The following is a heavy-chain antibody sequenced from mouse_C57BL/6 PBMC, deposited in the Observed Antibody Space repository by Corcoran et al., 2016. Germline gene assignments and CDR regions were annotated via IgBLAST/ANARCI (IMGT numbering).Heavy chain of an antibody. CDR2: INTYSGVP. J-gene: IGHJ2*01. D-gene: IGHD1-1*01. CDR1: GYTFTTYG. Sequence: QIQLVQSGPELKKPGETVKISCKASGYTFTTYGMSWVKQAPGKGLKWMGWINTYSGVPTYADDFKGRFAFSLETSASTAYLQINNLKNEDTATYFCARPLSGSSLYFDYWGQGTTLTVSS. V-gene: IGHV9-3*01. CDR3: ARPLSGSSLYFDY.